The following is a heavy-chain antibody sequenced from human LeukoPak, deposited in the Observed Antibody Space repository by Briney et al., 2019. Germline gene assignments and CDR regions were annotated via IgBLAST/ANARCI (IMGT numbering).Heavy chain of an antibody. Sequence: SETLSLTCTVSGGSVSSGSYYWSWIRQPPGKELEWIGYVFYSGDTNYNPSLKSRVTVSVDTSKNQFSLELSSVTAADTAAYYCARSPPRSGSLYYFDYWGQGILVTVSS. D-gene: IGHD6-19*01. V-gene: IGHV4-61*01. CDR2: VFYSGDT. CDR1: GGSVSSGSYY. J-gene: IGHJ4*02. CDR3: ARSPPRSGSLYYFDY.